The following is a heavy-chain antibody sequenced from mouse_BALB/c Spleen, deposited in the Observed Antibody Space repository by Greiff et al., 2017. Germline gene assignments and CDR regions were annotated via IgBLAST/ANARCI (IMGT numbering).Heavy chain of an antibody. V-gene: IGHV2-2*02. CDR1: GFSFTSYG. J-gene: IGHJ1*01. D-gene: IGHD2-1*01. Sequence: QVQLQQSGPGLVQPSQSLSITCTVSGFSFTSYGVHWVRQSPGKGLEWLGVIWSGGSTDYNAAFISRLSIRKDNSTSQVFFKMNSLQANDTAIYYCARKSIYYGNSDWYFDVWGAGTTVTVSS. CDR2: IWSGGST. CDR3: ARKSIYYGNSDWYFDV.